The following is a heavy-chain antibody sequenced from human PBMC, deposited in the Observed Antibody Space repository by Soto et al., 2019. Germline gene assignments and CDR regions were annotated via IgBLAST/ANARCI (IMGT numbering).Heavy chain of an antibody. CDR1: GYRFTGYW. CDR3: AISSIAAAGFDY. J-gene: IGHJ4*02. V-gene: IGHV5-51*01. Sequence: PXXSLKISFNGSGYRFTGYWISWVPQTPGKGLEWMGIFYPGDSDTRYSPSFQGQVTISADKSISTAYLQWSSMKASDTAMYYCAISSIAAAGFDYWGQGTPVTVSS. CDR2: FYPGDSDT. D-gene: IGHD6-13*01.